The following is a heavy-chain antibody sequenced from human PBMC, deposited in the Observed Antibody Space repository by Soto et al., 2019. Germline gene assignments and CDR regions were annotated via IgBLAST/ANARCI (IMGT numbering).Heavy chain of an antibody. Sequence: GESLKISCKGSGYSFTSYWIGWVRQMPGKGLEWMGVIYPPDSDTRYSPSFQGQVTISADKSISTAYLQWSSLKASDTAMYYCARLEDSSGYPHWFGPWGQGTLVTVSS. CDR2: IYPPDSDT. CDR1: GYSFTSYW. D-gene: IGHD3-22*01. J-gene: IGHJ5*02. CDR3: ARLEDSSGYPHWFGP. V-gene: IGHV5-51*01.